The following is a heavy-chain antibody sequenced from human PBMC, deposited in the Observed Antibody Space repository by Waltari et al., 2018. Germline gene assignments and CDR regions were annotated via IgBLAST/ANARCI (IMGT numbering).Heavy chain of an antibody. CDR1: GFTFSSYW. CDR3: ARETSRGYDQVA. CDR2: INPNSGGT. D-gene: IGHD5-12*01. Sequence: VQLVESGGGLVQPGGSLRLSCAASGFTFSSYWMSWVRQAPGQGLEWMGWINPNSGGTNYAQKFQGRVTMTRDTSISTAYMELSRLRSDDTAVYYCARETSRGYDQVAWGQGTLVTVSS. J-gene: IGHJ5*02. V-gene: IGHV1-2*02.